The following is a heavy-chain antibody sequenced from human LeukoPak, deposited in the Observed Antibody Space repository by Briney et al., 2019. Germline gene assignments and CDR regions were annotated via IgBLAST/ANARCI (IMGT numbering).Heavy chain of an antibody. CDR1: GYRSTSYL. V-gene: IGHV5-51*01. CDR3: ARRTGGFDY. D-gene: IGHD2-8*02. J-gene: IGHJ4*02. CDR2: IYPGDSDT. Sequence: GESLKLSCKGSGYRSTSYLFGWWRQLPAKGLQWMGIIYPGDSDTRYSPSFQGQATISADKSISTPYLHWSSLKASATAMYYCARRTGGFDYWGPGTLVTVSS.